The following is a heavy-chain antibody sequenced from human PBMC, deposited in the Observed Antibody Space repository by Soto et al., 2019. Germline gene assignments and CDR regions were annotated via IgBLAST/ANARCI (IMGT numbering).Heavy chain of an antibody. CDR2: ISAYNGNT. Sequence: ASVKVSCKASGYTFTSYGISWVRQAPGQGLEWMGWISAYNGNTNYAQKLQGRVTMTTDTSTSTAYMELRSLRSDDTAVYYCARDKTTVVTNDAFDIWGQGTMVTVSS. J-gene: IGHJ3*02. CDR3: ARDKTTVVTNDAFDI. D-gene: IGHD4-17*01. V-gene: IGHV1-18*01. CDR1: GYTFTSYG.